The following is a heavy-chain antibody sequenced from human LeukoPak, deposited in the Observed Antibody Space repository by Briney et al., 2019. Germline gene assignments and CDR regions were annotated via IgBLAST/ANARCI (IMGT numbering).Heavy chain of an antibody. CDR1: GFTFSSYA. CDR3: AKDFGKILPLDAFDI. J-gene: IGHJ3*02. D-gene: IGHD3-10*01. CDR2: ISGSGGST. V-gene: IGHV3-23*01. Sequence: GESLKISCAASGFTFSSYAMSWVRQAPGKGLEWVSAISGSGGSTYYADSVKGRFTISRDNSKNTLYLQMNSLRAEDTAVYYCAKDFGKILPLDAFDIWGQGTMVTVSS.